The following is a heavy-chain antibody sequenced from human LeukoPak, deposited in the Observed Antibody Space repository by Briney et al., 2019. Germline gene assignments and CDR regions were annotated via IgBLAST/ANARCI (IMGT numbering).Heavy chain of an antibody. CDR2: IYYSGST. Sequence: PSETLSLTCTVSGGSISSYYWSWIRQPPGKGLEWIGYIYYSGSTNCNPSLKSRVTISVDTSKNQFSLKLSSVTAADTAVYYCARGVKIEYSSSSRNWFFDLWGRGTLVTVSS. CDR1: GGSISSYY. V-gene: IGHV4-59*08. J-gene: IGHJ2*01. CDR3: ARGVKIEYSSSSRNWFFDL. D-gene: IGHD6-6*01.